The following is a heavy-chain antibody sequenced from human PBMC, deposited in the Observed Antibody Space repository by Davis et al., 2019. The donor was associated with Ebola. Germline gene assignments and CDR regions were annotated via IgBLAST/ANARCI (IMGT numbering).Heavy chain of an antibody. V-gene: IGHV4-61*01. Sequence: MPSETLSLTCVVSGDSVTSGSYYWTWIRQPPGKGLEWIGYIYFSGTTNFNPSLKSRVTSSVDTSSNRFSLNLSSVTAADTAVYYCARVHTSSWYGIDYWGQGILVTVSS. CDR2: IYFSGTT. CDR3: ARVHTSSWYGIDY. D-gene: IGHD6-13*01. J-gene: IGHJ4*02. CDR1: GDSVTSGSYY.